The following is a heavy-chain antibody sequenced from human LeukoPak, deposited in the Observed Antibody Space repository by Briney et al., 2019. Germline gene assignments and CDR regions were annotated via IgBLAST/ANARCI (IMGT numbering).Heavy chain of an antibody. Sequence: SSETLSLTCAVSGGSISSGGYSWSWIRQHPGKGLEWIGYIYYSGSTYYNPSLKSRVTISIDTSKNQFSLKLSSVTAADTAVYYCARGPYWYFDLWGRGTLVTVSS. J-gene: IGHJ2*01. V-gene: IGHV4-31*11. CDR3: ARGPYWYFDL. CDR2: IYYSGST. CDR1: GGSISSGGYS.